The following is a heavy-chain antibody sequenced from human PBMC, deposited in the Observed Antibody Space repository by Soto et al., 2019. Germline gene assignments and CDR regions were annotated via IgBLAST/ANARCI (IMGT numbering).Heavy chain of an antibody. CDR3: AREGYNFGPFDY. J-gene: IGHJ4*02. Sequence: SQTLSLTCTVSGGSLSSYYWSWIRRPPGMGLEWIASISYSGTTNYNSSLKSRVTISIDTSKNQFSLKLNSVTAADTAVYYCAREGYNFGPFDYWGEGALVTVSS. V-gene: IGHV4-59*01. D-gene: IGHD5-18*01. CDR1: GGSLSSYY. CDR2: ISYSGTT.